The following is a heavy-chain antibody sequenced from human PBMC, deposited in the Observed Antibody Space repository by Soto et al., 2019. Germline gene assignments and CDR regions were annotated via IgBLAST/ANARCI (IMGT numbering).Heavy chain of an antibody. CDR1: GASVSSGDYY. J-gene: IGHJ4*02. D-gene: IGHD4-17*01. Sequence: SETLSLTCTVSGASVSSGDYYWSCIRQPPGKGLEWIGYIYNFGGSYYNPSLKGRLTISIDTSKNQFSLKLNSVTVADTAIYYCAGTGTTDDYWGRGTLVTVSS. V-gene: IGHV4-30-4*01. CDR3: AGTGTTDDY. CDR2: IYNFGGS.